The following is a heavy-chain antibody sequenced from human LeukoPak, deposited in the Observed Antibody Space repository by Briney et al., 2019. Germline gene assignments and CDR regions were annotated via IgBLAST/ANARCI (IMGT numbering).Heavy chain of an antibody. V-gene: IGHV4-39*02. J-gene: IGHJ5*02. CDR3: ARTDNYIPEDRFDP. CDR1: GGSISGYC. D-gene: IGHD5-24*01. CDR2: TCYSGST. Sequence: RSSETLSLTCTVSGGSISGYCWGWIRQSPGRGLEWIGSTCYSGSTFYNPSLKSRVTLSVDTSKNHFSLKVTSVIASDTAIYYCARTDNYIPEDRFDPWGQGTLVTVSS.